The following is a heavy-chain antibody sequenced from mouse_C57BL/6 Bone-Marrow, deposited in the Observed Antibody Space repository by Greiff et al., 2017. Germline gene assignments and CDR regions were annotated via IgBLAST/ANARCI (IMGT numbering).Heavy chain of an antibody. V-gene: IGHV5-2*01. J-gene: IGHJ1*03. CDR1: EYEFPSHD. CDR2: INSDGGST. D-gene: IGHD1-2*01. Sequence: EVHLVESGGGLVQPGESLKLSCESNEYEFPSHDMSWVRKTPEKRLELVAAINSDGGSTYYPDTMERRFIISGDNTKKTLYLQMSSLRSEDTALYYCARLSTASDWYFDVWGTGTTVTVSS. CDR3: ARLSTASDWYFDV.